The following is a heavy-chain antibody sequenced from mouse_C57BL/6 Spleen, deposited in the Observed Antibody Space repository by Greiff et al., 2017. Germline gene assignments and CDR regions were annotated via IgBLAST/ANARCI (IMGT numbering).Heavy chain of an antibody. CDR2: IDPNSGGT. CDR3: KGCATAESDSYALHY. CDR1: GHTFTIYW. J-gene: IGHJ4*01. Sequence: QVQLQQPGAELVMSVSSQKPSCKASGHTFTIYWTYGVLQRPGRGLEWIGRIDPNSGGTKYNEKFKSKDTLTVDKPSSTAYMQLSSLKSEDSAVYFFKGCATAESDSYALHYSGPSTTLPVTS. D-gene: IGHD2-13*01. V-gene: IGHV1-72*01.